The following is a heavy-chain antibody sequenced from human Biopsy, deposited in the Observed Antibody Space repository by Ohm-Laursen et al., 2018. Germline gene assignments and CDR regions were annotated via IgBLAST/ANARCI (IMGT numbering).Heavy chain of an antibody. CDR2: INPSGSTT. CDR1: GYSFTSYY. J-gene: IGHJ1*01. V-gene: IGHV1-46*01. CDR3: ATKLTGYFHH. D-gene: IGHD3-9*01. Sequence: ASVKVSCKASGYSFTSYYMHWVRQAPGQGLEWMGMINPSGSTTSYPQIFQGRVTMTRDTSKSTVYMELSSLRSADTAVYYCATKLTGYFHHWGQGTLVIVSS.